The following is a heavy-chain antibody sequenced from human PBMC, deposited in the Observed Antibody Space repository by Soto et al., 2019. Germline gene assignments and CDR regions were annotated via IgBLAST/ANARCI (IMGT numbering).Heavy chain of an antibody. Sequence: SETLSLTCTVSAGSISSGGYYWSWIRQHPGKGLEWIGSIYYSGGTYSNSSLKSRLTMSVDTAKNQFSLKVSSVTAADTAVYYCSRGPRQEYGGKFFDYWGQGTLVTVSS. CDR3: SRGPRQEYGGKFFDY. CDR1: AGSISSGGYY. V-gene: IGHV4-31*03. J-gene: IGHJ4*02. CDR2: IYYSGGT. D-gene: IGHD4-17*01.